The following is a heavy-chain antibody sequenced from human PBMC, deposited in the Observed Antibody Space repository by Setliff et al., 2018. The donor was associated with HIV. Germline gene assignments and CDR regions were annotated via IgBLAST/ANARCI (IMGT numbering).Heavy chain of an antibody. CDR2: IYTTEST. D-gene: IGHD3-22*01. J-gene: IGHJ4*02. CDR3: ASAPLYFYDGSGYLKY. CDR1: GASSAASVNDFF. V-gene: IGHV4-4*09. Sequence: KTSETLSLTCSVSGASSAASVNDFFWSWIRQPPGKGLEWIGYIYTTESTNYNPSLKSRVTISVDASKNQFSLKLNSVTAADTAVYYCASAPLYFYDGSGYLKYWGQGSQVTVSS.